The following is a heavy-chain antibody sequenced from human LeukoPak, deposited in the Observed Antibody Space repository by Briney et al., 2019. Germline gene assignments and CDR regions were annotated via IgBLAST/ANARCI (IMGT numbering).Heavy chain of an antibody. D-gene: IGHD3-3*01. Sequence: ASVKVSCKASGNTFTNSNIHWVRQAPGEGLEWMGIINTGAGGTNYAQKFQGRVTMSRDTSTSTVYLELSSLRSEDTAVYYCAGVGFFGNWFDPWGQGTPVIVSS. CDR2: INTGAGGT. CDR3: AGVGFFGNWFDP. V-gene: IGHV1-46*01. CDR1: GNTFTNSN. J-gene: IGHJ5*02.